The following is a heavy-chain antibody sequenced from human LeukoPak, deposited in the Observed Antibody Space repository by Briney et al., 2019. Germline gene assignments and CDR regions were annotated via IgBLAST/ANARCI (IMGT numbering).Heavy chain of an antibody. V-gene: IGHV1-69*04. Sequence: SVKVSCKASGGTFSSYAISWVLQAPGQGLEWMGRIIPILGIANYAQKFQGRVTITADKSTSTAYMELSSLRSEDTAVYYCAREYSSSWYSNYWYFDLWGRGTLVTVSS. J-gene: IGHJ2*01. D-gene: IGHD6-13*01. CDR3: AREYSSSWYSNYWYFDL. CDR2: IIPILGIA. CDR1: GGTFSSYA.